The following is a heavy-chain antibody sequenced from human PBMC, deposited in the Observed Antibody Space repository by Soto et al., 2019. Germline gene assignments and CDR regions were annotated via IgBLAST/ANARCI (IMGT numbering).Heavy chain of an antibody. CDR3: ATCSGGSWRFDD. Sequence: QVQLVQSGAEVKKSGSSVKVSCKASGDNLSNYAINWVRQAPGQGLEWVGGIILMLGSTNYAQKFQGRVTLTAHRSTSTAYMELSSLRSEDTAVYYCATCSGGSWRFDDWGQGTLVTVSS. V-gene: IGHV1-69*06. D-gene: IGHD2-15*01. CDR1: GDNLSNYA. CDR2: IILMLGST. J-gene: IGHJ4*02.